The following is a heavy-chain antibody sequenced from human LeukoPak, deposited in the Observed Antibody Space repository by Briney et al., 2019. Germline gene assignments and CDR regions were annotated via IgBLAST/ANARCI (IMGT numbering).Heavy chain of an antibody. J-gene: IGHJ4*02. Sequence: GGSLRLSCAASGFTFSSYAMHWVRQAPGKGLEWVAVISYDGSNKYYADSVKGRFTISRDNSKNTLYLQMNSLRSDDTAVYYCARDLVPHILDTATTPPDYWGQGTLVTVSS. V-gene: IGHV3-30-3*01. CDR1: GFTFSSYA. CDR2: ISYDGSNK. D-gene: IGHD5-18*01. CDR3: ARDLVPHILDTATTPPDY.